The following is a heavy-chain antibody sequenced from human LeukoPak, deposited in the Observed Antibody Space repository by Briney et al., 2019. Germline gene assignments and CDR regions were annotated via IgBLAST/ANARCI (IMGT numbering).Heavy chain of an antibody. J-gene: IGHJ5*02. V-gene: IGHV3-23*01. CDR2: ISGSGGST. Sequence: GGSLRLSCAASGFTLSSYAMSWVRQAPGKGLEWDSAISGSGGSTYYADSVKGRFTISRDNSKNTLYLQMNSLRAEDTAVYYCAKEAIRSSGWYRYYNWFDPWGQGTLVTVSS. CDR3: AKEAIRSSGWYRYYNWFDP. D-gene: IGHD6-19*01. CDR1: GFTLSSYA.